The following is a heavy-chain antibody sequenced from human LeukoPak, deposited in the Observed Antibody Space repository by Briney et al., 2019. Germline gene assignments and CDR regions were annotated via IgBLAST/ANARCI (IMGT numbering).Heavy chain of an antibody. V-gene: IGHV3-23*01. Sequence: GGSLRLSCAASGFTFSDHVMSWVRQAPGKGLEWVSSVRASGVGTHYADSVKGRFTISRDNSKNTLYLQMNSLRVEDTAVYYCAEGPPPAGSGLFGGDDYWGQGILVTVSS. CDR3: AEGPPPAGSGLFGGDDY. CDR2: VRASGVGT. CDR1: GFTFSDHV. D-gene: IGHD3-10*02. J-gene: IGHJ4*02.